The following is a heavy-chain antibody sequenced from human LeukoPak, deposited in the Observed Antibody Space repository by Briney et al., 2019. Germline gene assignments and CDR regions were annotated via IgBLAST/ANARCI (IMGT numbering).Heavy chain of an antibody. D-gene: IGHD6-19*01. Sequence: SETLSLTCTVSGGSISSYYWSWIRQPPGKGLEWTGYIYYSGSTNYNPSLKSRVTISVDTSKDQFSLKLSSVTAADTAVYYCARGQWLVHDAFDIWGQGTMVTVSS. CDR3: ARGQWLVHDAFDI. V-gene: IGHV4-59*01. CDR1: GGSISSYY. CDR2: IYYSGST. J-gene: IGHJ3*02.